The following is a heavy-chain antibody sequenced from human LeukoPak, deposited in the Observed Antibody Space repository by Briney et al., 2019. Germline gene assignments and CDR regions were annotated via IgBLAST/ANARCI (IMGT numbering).Heavy chain of an antibody. J-gene: IGHJ4*02. D-gene: IGHD6-6*01. V-gene: IGHV4-4*07. CDR3: ARDLSSSFDY. CDR1: GASISSYY. Sequence: SETLSLTCTVSGASISSYYWTWIRQPAGKGLEWIGSIYYSGSTYYNPSLKSRVTISVDTSKNQFSLKLSSVTAADTAVYYCARDLSSSFDYWGQGTLVTVSS. CDR2: IYYSGST.